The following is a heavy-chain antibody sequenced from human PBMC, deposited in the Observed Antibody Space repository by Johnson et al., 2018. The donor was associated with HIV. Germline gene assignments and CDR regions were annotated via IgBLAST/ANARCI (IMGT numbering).Heavy chain of an antibody. V-gene: IGHV3-NL1*01. J-gene: IGHJ3*01. CDR1: GFTFGSYA. CDR3: AKVGHCRGDCNFEVLEDLFDV. D-gene: IGHD2-21*02. CDR2: INWSGDST. Sequence: QVQLVESGGGLVQPGGSLRLPCAASGFTFGSYAMHWVRQAPGKGLEWVTGINWSGDSTEYADSVKGRFTISRANSRNTLFLQMDSLKTEDTAVFYCAKVGHCRGDCNFEVLEDLFDVWGRGTMVTVSS.